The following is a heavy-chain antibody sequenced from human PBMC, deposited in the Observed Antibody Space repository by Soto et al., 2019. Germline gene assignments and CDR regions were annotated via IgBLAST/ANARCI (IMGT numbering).Heavy chain of an antibody. D-gene: IGHD6-13*01. CDR3: ARGMYSSSWYDAFDI. CDR1: GYTFTGYY. Sequence: ASVKVSCKASGYTFTGYYMHWVRQAPGQGLEWMGWINPNSGGTNYAQKFQGWVTMTRDTSISTAYMELSRLSSDDTAVDYCARGMYSSSWYDAFDIWGQGTMVTVSS. J-gene: IGHJ3*02. V-gene: IGHV1-2*04. CDR2: INPNSGGT.